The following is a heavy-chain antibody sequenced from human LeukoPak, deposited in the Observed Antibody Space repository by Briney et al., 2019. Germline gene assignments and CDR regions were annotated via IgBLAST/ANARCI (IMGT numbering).Heavy chain of an antibody. V-gene: IGHV4-59*08. CDR1: GGSISSYY. CDR3: AGQGSYSGSYSHWYFDL. D-gene: IGHD1-26*01. CDR2: IYYSGST. J-gene: IGHJ2*01. Sequence: SETLSLTCTVSGGSISSYYWIWIRQPPGKGLEGIGYIYYSGSTNYNPSLKSRVTISVDTSKNQFALKLSSVTAAATAVYYCAGQGSYSGSYSHWYFDLWGRGTLVTVSS.